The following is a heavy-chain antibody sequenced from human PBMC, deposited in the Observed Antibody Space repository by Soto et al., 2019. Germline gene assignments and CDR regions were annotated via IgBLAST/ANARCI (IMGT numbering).Heavy chain of an antibody. Sequence: ASVKVSCKASGYIFTTYYIHWMRQAPGQGLKWMGMINPSGGSTRYAQKFQGRLTMTRDTSTSTVYMELSSLRSGDTALFLCKRGEFIWSNNAFDIWG. J-gene: IGHJ3*02. CDR3: KRGEFIWSNNAFDI. D-gene: IGHD3-3*01. V-gene: IGHV1-46*01. CDR2: INPSGGST. CDR1: GYIFTTYY.